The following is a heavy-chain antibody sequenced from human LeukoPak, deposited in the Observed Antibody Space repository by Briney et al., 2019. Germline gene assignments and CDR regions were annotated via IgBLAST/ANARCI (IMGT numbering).Heavy chain of an antibody. V-gene: IGHV4-34*01. D-gene: IGHD4-17*01. CDR2: INHSGST. CDR1: GGSSSDYY. Sequence: SETLSLTCAVYGGSSSDYYWSWIRQPPGKGLEWIGEINHSGSTNYNPSLKSRVTISVDTSKNQFSLKLSSVTAADTAVYYCAQGHDYGDYLNWFDPWGQGTLVTVSS. CDR3: AQGHDYGDYLNWFDP. J-gene: IGHJ5*02.